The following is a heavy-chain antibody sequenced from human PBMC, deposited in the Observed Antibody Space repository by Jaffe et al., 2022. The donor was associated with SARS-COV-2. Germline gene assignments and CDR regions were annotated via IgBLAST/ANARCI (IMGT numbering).Heavy chain of an antibody. D-gene: IGHD2-2*01. CDR2: ISYDGSNK. CDR1: GFTFSSYA. V-gene: IGHV3-30-3*01. Sequence: QVQLVESGGGVVQPGRSLRLSCAASGFTFSSYAMHWVRQAPGKGLEWVAVISYDGSNKYYADSVKGRFTISRDNSKNTLYLQMNSLRAEDTAVYYCARSSLPGTQGGYYYGMDVWGQGTTVTVSS. CDR3: ARSSLPGTQGGYYYGMDV. J-gene: IGHJ6*02.